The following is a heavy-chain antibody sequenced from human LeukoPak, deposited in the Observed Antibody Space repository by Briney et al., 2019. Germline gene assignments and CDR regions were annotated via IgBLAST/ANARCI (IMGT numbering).Heavy chain of an antibody. Sequence: SETLSLTCAIYGGSFSAYYWSWIRRPPGKGLEWIGEINHSGSTNYNPSLKSRVTISVDTSRNQFSLKLSSVTAADTAVYYCARLGTYYDFWSGYLDYWGQGTLVTVSS. CDR3: ARLGTYYDFWSGYLDY. D-gene: IGHD3-3*01. J-gene: IGHJ4*02. CDR1: GGSFSAYY. V-gene: IGHV4-34*01. CDR2: INHSGST.